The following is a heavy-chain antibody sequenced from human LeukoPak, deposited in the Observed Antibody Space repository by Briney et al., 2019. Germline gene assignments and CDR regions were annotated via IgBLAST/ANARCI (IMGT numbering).Heavy chain of an antibody. CDR2: ISSSGSTI. V-gene: IGHV3-48*03. D-gene: IGHD6-13*01. J-gene: IGHJ6*02. CDR3: ARDIAAAGLPWFLLEYGMDV. Sequence: GGSLRLSCAASGFTFSSYEMNWVRQAPGKGLEWASYISSSGSTIYYADSVKGRFTISRDNAKNSLYLQMNSLRAEDTAVYYCARDIAAAGLPWFLLEYGMDVWGQGTTVTVSS. CDR1: GFTFSSYE.